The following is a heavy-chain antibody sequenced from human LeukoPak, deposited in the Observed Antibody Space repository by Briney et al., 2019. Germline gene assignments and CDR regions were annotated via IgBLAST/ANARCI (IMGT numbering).Heavy chain of an antibody. Sequence: PGGSLRLSCTASGFTFSAYAMMWVRQAPGKGLEWVSGFSGGDGSTSYADSVKGRFTISRDNSKNTLYLQMNSLRAEDTAVYYCAKGKVVPATIYDYWGQGTLVTVSS. D-gene: IGHD2-2*02. V-gene: IGHV3-23*01. CDR2: FSGGDGST. CDR1: GFTFSAYA. CDR3: AKGKVVPATIYDY. J-gene: IGHJ4*02.